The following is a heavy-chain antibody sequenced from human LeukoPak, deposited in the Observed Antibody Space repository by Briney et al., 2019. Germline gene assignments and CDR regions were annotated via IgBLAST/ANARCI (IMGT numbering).Heavy chain of an antibody. CDR1: GFTVSSNY. Sequence: GGSLRLSCAASGFTVSSNYMSWVRQAPGKGLEWVSVIYSGGSTYYADSVKGRFTISRDNSKNTLYLQMNSLRAEDTAVYYCELRYFDWLYNPASLFDHWGQGTLVTVSS. CDR3: ELRYFDWLYNPASLFDH. CDR2: IYSGGST. J-gene: IGHJ4*02. D-gene: IGHD3-9*01. V-gene: IGHV3-66*01.